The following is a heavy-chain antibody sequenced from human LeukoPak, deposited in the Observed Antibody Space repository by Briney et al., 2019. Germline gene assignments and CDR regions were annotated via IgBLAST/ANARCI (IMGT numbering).Heavy chain of an antibody. V-gene: IGHV3-48*04. CDR2: ISSSSSTI. D-gene: IGHD2-21*01. J-gene: IGHJ5*02. Sequence: PGGSLRLSCAASGFTFSSYSMNWVRQAPGKGLEWVSYISSSSSTIYYADSVKGRFTISRDNAKNSLYLQMNSLRAEDTAVYYCARVVVYWFDPWGQGTLVTVSS. CDR1: GFTFSSYS. CDR3: ARVVVYWFDP.